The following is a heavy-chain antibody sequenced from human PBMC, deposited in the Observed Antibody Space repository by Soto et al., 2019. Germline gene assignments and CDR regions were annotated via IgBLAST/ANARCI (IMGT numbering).Heavy chain of an antibody. CDR1: GFTFSSYA. Sequence: EVQLLESGGGLVQPGGSLRLSCAASGFTFSSYAMSWVRQAPGKGLEWVSAISGSGGSTYHADSVKGQFSISRDNSKNTIYLQKNSLRAEETAVYYCAKCSGEYNYYMDVWGKGTTVTVSS. J-gene: IGHJ6*03. CDR3: AKCSGEYNYYMDV. CDR2: ISGSGGST. V-gene: IGHV3-23*01. D-gene: IGHD3-10*02.